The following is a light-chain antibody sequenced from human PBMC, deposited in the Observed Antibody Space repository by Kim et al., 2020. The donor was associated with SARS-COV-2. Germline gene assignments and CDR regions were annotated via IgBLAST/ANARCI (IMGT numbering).Light chain of an antibody. V-gene: IGLV3-19*01. CDR3: NSRDSSGNHVV. CDR1: THRSLF. Sequence: ALGQTVSITCQGDTHRSLFASWDQQKPGQAPVLVIYVNKNRPSGIPDRFSGFSSGNTASLTITGAQAEDEAVYYCNSRDSSGNHVVFGGGTQLTVL. CDR2: VNK. J-gene: IGLJ2*01.